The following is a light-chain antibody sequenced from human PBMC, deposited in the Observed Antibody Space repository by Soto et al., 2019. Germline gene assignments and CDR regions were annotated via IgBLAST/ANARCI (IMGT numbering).Light chain of an antibody. V-gene: IGKV3-20*01. J-gene: IGKJ1*01. CDR2: DAS. Sequence: EIVLTQSPGTLSLSPGERATLSCRASQSVSSSYLAWYQQKPGQAPRLLIYDASSRATGISDRFSGSGSGTDFTFTIIRLEPEDFAVYYCQHYDSSQWTFGQGTKVDIK. CDR3: QHYDSSQWT. CDR1: QSVSSSY.